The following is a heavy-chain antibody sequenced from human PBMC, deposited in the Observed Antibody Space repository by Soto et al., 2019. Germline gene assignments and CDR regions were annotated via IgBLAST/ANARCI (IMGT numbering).Heavy chain of an antibody. CDR1: GGTFSSYT. Sequence: QVQLVQSGAEVKKPGSSVKVSCKASGGTFSSYTISWVRQAPGQGLEWMGRIIPILGIANYAQKFQGRVTITADKSTSTAYMDQSSRRSEDTAVYCCARDAAGYSSSWSDYWGQGTLVTVSS. CDR3: ARDAAGYSSSWSDY. V-gene: IGHV1-69*08. J-gene: IGHJ4*02. CDR2: IIPILGIA. D-gene: IGHD6-13*01.